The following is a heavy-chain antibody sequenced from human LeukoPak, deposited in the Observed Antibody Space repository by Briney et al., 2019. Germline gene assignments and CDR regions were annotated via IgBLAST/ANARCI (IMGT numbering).Heavy chain of an antibody. CDR3: ARSMKHSWDWFDP. CDR1: GFTFSSYW. D-gene: IGHD3-3*02. CDR2: INSDGSST. J-gene: IGHJ5*02. V-gene: IGHV3-74*01. Sequence: GGSLRLSCAASGFTFSSYWMHWVRQAPGKGLVWVSRINSDGSSTSYADSVRGRFTISRDNAKNTLYLQMNSLRAEDTAVYDCARSMKHSWDWFDPWGQGTLVTVSS.